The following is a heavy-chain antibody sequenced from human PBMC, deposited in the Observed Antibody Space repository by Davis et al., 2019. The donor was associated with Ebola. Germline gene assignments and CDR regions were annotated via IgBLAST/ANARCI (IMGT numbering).Heavy chain of an antibody. CDR3: AIRGYNSYYGMDV. D-gene: IGHD1-1*01. Sequence: GESLKISCAASGFTFSSYSMSWVRQAPGKGLEWVAVISYDGSNKYYADSVKGRFTISRDNSKNTLYLQMNSLRAEDTAVYYCAIRGYNSYYGMDVWGQGTTVTVSS. J-gene: IGHJ6*02. CDR1: GFTFSSYS. V-gene: IGHV3-30*03. CDR2: ISYDGSNK.